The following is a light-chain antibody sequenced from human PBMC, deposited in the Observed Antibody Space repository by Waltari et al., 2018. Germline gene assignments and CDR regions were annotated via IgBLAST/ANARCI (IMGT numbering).Light chain of an antibody. J-gene: IGLJ2*01. Sequence: QSVLPQPPSVSGTPGQRVTISCSGSSSNIGTNTVDWYQALPGTAPKLLIHGNDQRPSGVPDRFSGSKSGTSGSLAISGLQPEDETDYYCAAWDESLKGWVFGGGTRLTVL. CDR2: GND. CDR3: AAWDESLKGWV. V-gene: IGLV1-44*01. CDR1: SSNIGTNT.